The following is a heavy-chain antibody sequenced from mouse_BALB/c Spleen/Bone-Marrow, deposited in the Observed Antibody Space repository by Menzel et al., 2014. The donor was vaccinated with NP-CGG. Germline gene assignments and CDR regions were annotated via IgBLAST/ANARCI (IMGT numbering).Heavy chain of an antibody. CDR2: ISNGSSTI. CDR1: GFTFSSSG. D-gene: IGHD2-4*01. Sequence: VQLKQSGGGLVQPGGSRKLSCAASGFTFSSSGMHWVRQAPEKGLEWVAYISNGSSTIYYADTVKGRFTISRDNPKNTLFLQMTSLRSEDTAMYYCARKGAMITHYYAMDYWGQGTSVTVSS. V-gene: IGHV5-17*02. J-gene: IGHJ4*01. CDR3: ARKGAMITHYYAMDY.